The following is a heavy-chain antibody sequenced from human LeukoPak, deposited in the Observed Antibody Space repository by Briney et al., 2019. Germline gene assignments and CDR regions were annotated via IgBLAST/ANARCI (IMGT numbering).Heavy chain of an antibody. J-gene: IGHJ5*02. CDR3: ARRHNYYDSSGYYALHYNWFDP. Sequence: SETLSLTCAVYGGSFSGYYWSWIRQPPGKGLEWIGEINHSGSTNYNPSLKSRVTISVDTSKNQFSLKLSSVTAADTAVYYCARRHNYYDSSGYYALHYNWFDPWGQGTLVTVSS. CDR1: GGSFSGYY. V-gene: IGHV4-34*01. D-gene: IGHD3-22*01. CDR2: INHSGST.